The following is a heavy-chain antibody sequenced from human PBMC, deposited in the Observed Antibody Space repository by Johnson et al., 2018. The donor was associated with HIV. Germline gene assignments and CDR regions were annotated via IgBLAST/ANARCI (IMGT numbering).Heavy chain of an antibody. J-gene: IGHJ3*02. CDR3: ARDGYSSGWYGNDAFDI. V-gene: IGHV3-7*01. Sequence: VQLVESGGGLVNPGGSLRLSCTASGFTFDDYGMSWVRQAPGKGLEWVANIKEDGSEKHYVDSVKGRFTISRDNAKNSLYLQMNSLRAEDTAVYYCARDGYSSGWYGNDAFDIWGQGTMVTVSS. CDR1: GFTFDDYG. D-gene: IGHD6-19*01. CDR2: IKEDGSEK.